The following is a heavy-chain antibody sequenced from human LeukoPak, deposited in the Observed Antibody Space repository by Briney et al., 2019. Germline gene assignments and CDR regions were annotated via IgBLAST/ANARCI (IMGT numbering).Heavy chain of an antibody. J-gene: IGHJ6*02. V-gene: IGHV1-2*06. Sequence: ASVKVSCKASGYTFTGYYMHWVRQAPGQGLEWMGRINPNSGGTNYAQKFQGRVTMTRDTSISTAYMELSRLRSDDTAVYYCAGYSSGWSDYYYYGMDVWGQGTTVTVSS. CDR1: GYTFTGYY. D-gene: IGHD6-19*01. CDR3: AGYSSGWSDYYYYGMDV. CDR2: INPNSGGT.